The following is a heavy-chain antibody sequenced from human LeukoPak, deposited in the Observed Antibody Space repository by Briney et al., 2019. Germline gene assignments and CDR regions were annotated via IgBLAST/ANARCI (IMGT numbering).Heavy chain of an antibody. Sequence: GSVKDSCSASGYNFTGYYMHRVRPAPGQGLEWVGWINSNSGGTNYEQMLQGRVTLPRDTSLSPGYLELSRLRSDDTAVYYCASSVGATLDSFDNWGQGTMVTVSS. CDR3: ASSVGATLDSFDN. CDR2: INSNSGGT. V-gene: IGHV1-2*02. D-gene: IGHD1-26*01. J-gene: IGHJ3*02. CDR1: GYNFTGYY.